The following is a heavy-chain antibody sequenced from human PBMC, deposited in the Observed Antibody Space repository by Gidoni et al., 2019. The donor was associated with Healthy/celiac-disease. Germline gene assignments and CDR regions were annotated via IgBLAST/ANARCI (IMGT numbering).Heavy chain of an antibody. CDR1: GGSISSSSYY. CDR2: IYYSGST. J-gene: IGHJ5*02. CDR3: ARHQVVVAARANWFDP. Sequence: QLQLQESGPGLVKPSETLSLTCTVPGGSISSSSYYWGWIRQPPGKGLVWIGSIYYSGSTYYNPSLKSRVTISVDTSKNQFSLKLSSVTAADTAVYYCARHQVVVAARANWFDPWGQGTLVTVSS. D-gene: IGHD2-15*01. V-gene: IGHV4-39*01.